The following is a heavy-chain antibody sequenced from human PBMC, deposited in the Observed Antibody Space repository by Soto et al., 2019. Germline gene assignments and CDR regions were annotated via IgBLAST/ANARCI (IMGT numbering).Heavy chain of an antibody. V-gene: IGHV3-53*01. CDR3: ATRPLLPGAP. J-gene: IGHJ3*01. D-gene: IGHD3-22*01. CDR2: IFSGGST. Sequence: EVQLVESGGGLIQPGGSLRLSCAASGFTFSSNDMNWVRQAPGKGLEWVSLIFSGGSTSYADSVKGRFTISRDNSNNMLYLQMSSLRAEDTAVYYCATRPLLPGAPWGQGTVVTVSP. CDR1: GFTFSSND.